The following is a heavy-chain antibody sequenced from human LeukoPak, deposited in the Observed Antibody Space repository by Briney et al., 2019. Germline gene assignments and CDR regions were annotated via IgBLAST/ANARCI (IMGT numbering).Heavy chain of an antibody. Sequence: SETLSLTCTVSGGSISSYYWGWIRQPPGKGLEWIGSIYYSGRTYDNPSLKSRVTMSVDTSKNQFSLKLSSVTAADTAVYYCARLLYDRSGYYWFDPWGQGTLVTVSS. J-gene: IGHJ5*02. D-gene: IGHD3-22*01. CDR1: GGSISSYY. V-gene: IGHV4-39*01. CDR2: IYYSGRT. CDR3: ARLLYDRSGYYWFDP.